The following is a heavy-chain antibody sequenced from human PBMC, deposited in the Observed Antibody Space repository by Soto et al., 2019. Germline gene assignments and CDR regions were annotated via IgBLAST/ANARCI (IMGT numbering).Heavy chain of an antibody. J-gene: IGHJ4*02. V-gene: IGHV3-7*05. CDR3: ARAAIAGPGDY. CDR2: IKPDGSET. D-gene: IGHD6-13*01. Sequence: EVQLVESGGGLVQPGGSLRLSCAASGFNFNNYWMTWVRQAPGIGLEWVANIKPDGSETSYVDSVKGRFTISRDNAKNSLNLHMSSLRAEDTGVYYCARAAIAGPGDYWGQGTLVIVSS. CDR1: GFNFNNYW.